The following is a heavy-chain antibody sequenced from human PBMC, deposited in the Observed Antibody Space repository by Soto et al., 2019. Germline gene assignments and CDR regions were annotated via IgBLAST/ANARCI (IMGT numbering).Heavy chain of an antibody. CDR3: ARVWGGAFDI. Sequence: SETLSLTCAVSGASVISTKWWSWVRQPPGKGLEWIGYIYYSGSTNYNPSLKSRVTISVDTSKNQFSLKLSSVTAADTAVYYCARVWGGAFDIWGQGTMVTVSS. CDR1: GASVISTKW. CDR2: IYYSGST. V-gene: IGHV4-4*02. J-gene: IGHJ3*02. D-gene: IGHD3-10*01.